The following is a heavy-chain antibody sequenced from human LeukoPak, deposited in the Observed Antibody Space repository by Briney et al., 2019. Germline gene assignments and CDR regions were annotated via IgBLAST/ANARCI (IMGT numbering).Heavy chain of an antibody. Sequence: SETLSLTCTVSGGSISSSSYYWGWIRQPPGKGLEWIGSIYYSGSTYYNPSLKSRVTISVDTSKNQFSLKLSSVTAADTAVYYCARGLGDGYFDYWGQGTLVTVSS. V-gene: IGHV4-39*01. CDR1: GGSISSSSYY. CDR3: ARGLGDGYFDY. CDR2: IYYSGST. D-gene: IGHD5-24*01. J-gene: IGHJ4*02.